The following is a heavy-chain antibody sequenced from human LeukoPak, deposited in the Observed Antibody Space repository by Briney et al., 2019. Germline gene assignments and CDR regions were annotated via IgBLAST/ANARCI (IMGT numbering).Heavy chain of an antibody. CDR1: GFTFSSYW. CDR3: AKDSLSYYYGSGGIDY. V-gene: IGHV3-9*01. Sequence: GGFLRLSCAASGFTFSSYWMHWVRQAPGKGLVWVSGISWNSGSIGYADSVKGRFTISRDNAKNSLYLQMNSLRAEDTALYYCAKDSLSYYYGSGGIDYWGQGTLVTVSS. J-gene: IGHJ4*02. D-gene: IGHD3-10*01. CDR2: ISWNSGSI.